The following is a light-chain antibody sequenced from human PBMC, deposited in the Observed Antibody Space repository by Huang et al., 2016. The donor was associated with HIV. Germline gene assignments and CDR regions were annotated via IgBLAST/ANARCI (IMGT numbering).Light chain of an antibody. CDR1: HSVGTY. V-gene: IGKV3-11*01. CDR3: QQRIKWPLT. J-gene: IGKJ4*01. CDR2: DVS. Sequence: EVVLTPSPVTLSLSPGERATLSCRASHSVGTYLAWYQQKAGQTPRLLIYDVSKRASVIPARFSGSGSGTDFTLTISSLEPEDFVVYYCQQRIKWPLTFGGGTSVEMK.